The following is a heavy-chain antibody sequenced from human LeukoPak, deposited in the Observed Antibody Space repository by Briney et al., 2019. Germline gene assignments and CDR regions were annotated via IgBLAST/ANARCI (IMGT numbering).Heavy chain of an antibody. CDR1: GFSFSSYG. V-gene: IGHV3-33*01. CDR2: IWYDGRNK. Sequence: GGSLRLSCAASGFSFSSYGMLWVRQAPGKGLEWVAVIWYDGRNKYDGDSVKGRFTISRDNAKNSLYLQMNNLRVEDTAVYYCARRGLPDVWGKGTTVTVSS. D-gene: IGHD2-15*01. CDR3: ARRGLPDV. J-gene: IGHJ6*03.